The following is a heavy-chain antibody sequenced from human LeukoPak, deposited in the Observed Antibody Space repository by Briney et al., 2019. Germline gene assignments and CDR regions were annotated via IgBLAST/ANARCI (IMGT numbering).Heavy chain of an antibody. Sequence: ASETLSLTCNVSGGSISSGGYYWSWIRQHPGKGLEWIGYIYYSGSTYYNPSLKSRVTISVDTSKNQFSLKLSSVTAADTAVYYCARETAAAGIDYWGQGTLVTVSS. D-gene: IGHD6-13*01. CDR1: GGSISSGGYY. CDR3: ARETAAAGIDY. CDR2: IYYSGST. V-gene: IGHV4-31*03. J-gene: IGHJ4*02.